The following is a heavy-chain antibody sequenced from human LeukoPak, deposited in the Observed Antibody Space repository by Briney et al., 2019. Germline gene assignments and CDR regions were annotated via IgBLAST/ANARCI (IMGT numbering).Heavy chain of an antibody. CDR2: IYTSGST. D-gene: IGHD1-26*01. J-gene: IGHJ4*02. V-gene: IGHV4-61*02. CDR1: GGSISSGSYY. CDR3: ARDAGATTVV. Sequence: SQTLSLTCTVSGGSISSGSYYWSWIRQPAGKGLEWIGRIYTSGSTNYNPSLKSRVTISVDTSKNQFSLKLSSVTAADTAVYYCARDAGATTVVWGQGTLVTVSS.